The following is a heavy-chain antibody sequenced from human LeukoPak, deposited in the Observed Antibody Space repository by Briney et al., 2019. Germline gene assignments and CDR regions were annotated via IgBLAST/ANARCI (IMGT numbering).Heavy chain of an antibody. D-gene: IGHD2-2*01. V-gene: IGHV3-48*01. CDR3: AKDGLISHCSSTSCYYFDY. J-gene: IGHJ4*02. CDR1: GFTFSSYS. Sequence: GGSLRLSCAASGFTFSSYSMNWVRQAPGKGLEWVSYISSSSSTIYYADSVKGRFTISRDNAKNSLYLQMNSLRAEDTAVYYCAKDGLISHCSSTSCYYFDYWGQGTLVTVSS. CDR2: ISSSSSTI.